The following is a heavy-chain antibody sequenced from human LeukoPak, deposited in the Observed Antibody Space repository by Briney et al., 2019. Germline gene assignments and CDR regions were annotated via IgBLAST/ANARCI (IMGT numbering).Heavy chain of an antibody. V-gene: IGHV4-30-4*01. Sequence: PSETLSLTCTVSGGSISSGDYYWSWIRQPPGKGLEWIGYIYYSGSTYYNPSLKSRVTISVDRSKNQFSLKLSSVTAADTAVYYCARAAFLPFTGETDGMDVWGQGTTVTVSS. J-gene: IGHJ6*02. CDR3: ARAAFLPFTGETDGMDV. D-gene: IGHD2-21*01. CDR2: IYYSGST. CDR1: GGSISSGDYY.